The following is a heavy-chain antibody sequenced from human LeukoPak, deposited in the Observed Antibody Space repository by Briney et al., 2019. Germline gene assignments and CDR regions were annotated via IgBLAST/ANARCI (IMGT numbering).Heavy chain of an antibody. Sequence: SETLSLTCTVSGGSINSGSYYWYWIRQPAGKGLEWIGRIFVSGSTNYNPSLKSRVIISLDTSKNQFSLKLSSVTAADTAMYYCASGYCGGACQLGGVDMWGQGTMVTVSS. CDR1: GGSINSGSYY. J-gene: IGHJ3*02. CDR2: IFVSGST. D-gene: IGHD2-21*02. V-gene: IGHV4-61*02. CDR3: ASGYCGGACQLGGVDM.